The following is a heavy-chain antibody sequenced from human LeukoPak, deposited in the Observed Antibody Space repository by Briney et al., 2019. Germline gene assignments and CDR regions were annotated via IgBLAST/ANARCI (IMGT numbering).Heavy chain of an antibody. CDR1: GGSFSGYY. Sequence: DPSETLSLTCAVYGGSFSGYYWSWIRQPPGKGLEWIGEINHSGSTNYNPSLKSRVTISVDTSKNQFSLKLSSVTAADTAVYYCARLRITIFGVVIRNYYGMDVWGQGTTVTVPS. D-gene: IGHD3-3*01. CDR2: INHSGST. CDR3: ARLRITIFGVVIRNYYGMDV. J-gene: IGHJ6*02. V-gene: IGHV4-34*01.